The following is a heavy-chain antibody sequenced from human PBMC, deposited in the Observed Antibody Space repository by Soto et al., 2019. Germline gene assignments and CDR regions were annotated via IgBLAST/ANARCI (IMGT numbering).Heavy chain of an antibody. D-gene: IGHD6-19*01. CDR3: ASRNSGNDY. J-gene: IGHJ4*02. Sequence: QVLLVQSGAEVKKPGSSVKVSCKASGGTFSSYTINWVRQAPGQGLEWMGGIIPIFYTTNYAQKFQGRVTITADKSTSTAYMELSSLRCEDTAVYYCASRNSGNDYWGQGTLVTVSS. CDR2: IIPIFYTT. V-gene: IGHV1-69*06. CDR1: GGTFSSYT.